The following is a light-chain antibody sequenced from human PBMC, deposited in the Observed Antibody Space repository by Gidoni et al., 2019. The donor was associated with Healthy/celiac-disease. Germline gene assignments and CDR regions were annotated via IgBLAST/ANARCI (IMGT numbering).Light chain of an antibody. CDR3: QQYYSTPT. CDR1: QSVLYSSNNQTY. V-gene: IGKV4-1*01. Sequence: DIVMTQSPDSLAVSLGERATINCTSSQSVLYSSNNQTYLACYQQKPGQPPKLLMYWASTRESGVPDRLSGSGSGTDFTLTISSLQAEDVAVYYCQQYYSTPTFGQGTKVEIK. CDR2: WAS. J-gene: IGKJ1*01.